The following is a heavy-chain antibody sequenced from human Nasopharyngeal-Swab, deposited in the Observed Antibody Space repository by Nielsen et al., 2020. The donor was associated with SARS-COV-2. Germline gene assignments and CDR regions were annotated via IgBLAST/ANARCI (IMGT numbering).Heavy chain of an antibody. CDR2: IYYSGST. J-gene: IGHJ4*02. CDR3: ARHVSTTIFGVVIISYFDY. Sequence: SETLSLTCTVSGGSISSYYWSWIRQPPGKGLEWIGYIYYSGSTNYNPSLKSRVTISVDTSKNQFSLKLSSVTAADTAVYYCARHVSTTIFGVVIISYFDYWGQGPWSPSPQ. V-gene: IGHV4-59*08. CDR1: GGSISSYY. D-gene: IGHD3-3*01.